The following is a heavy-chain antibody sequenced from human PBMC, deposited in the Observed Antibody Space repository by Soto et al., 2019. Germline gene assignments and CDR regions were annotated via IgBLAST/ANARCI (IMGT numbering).Heavy chain of an antibody. CDR3: ARDRPYLRYFDWGGFDP. J-gene: IGHJ5*02. CDR2: ISAFNGNT. V-gene: IGHV1-18*01. Sequence: QVQLVQSGGEVKKPGASVKVSCKASGYTFTSYGISWVRQAPGQGLEWMGWISAFNGNTNYAQMFQGRVTMTTDKFTSRAYMELTSLRSDDTAVYYCARDRPYLRYFDWGGFDPWGQGTLVTVSS. D-gene: IGHD3-9*01. CDR1: GYTFTSYG.